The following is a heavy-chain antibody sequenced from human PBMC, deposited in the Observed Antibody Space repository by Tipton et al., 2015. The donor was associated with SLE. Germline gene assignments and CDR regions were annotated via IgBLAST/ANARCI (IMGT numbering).Heavy chain of an antibody. CDR2: IFHSGNT. V-gene: IGHV4-59*01. CDR1: GRSISRYY. Sequence: TLSLTCTVSGRSISRYYWNWIRQPPGKGLEWIGYIFHSGNTNYNPSLKSRVTISADTSKSQFSLKLTSVTAADTAVYYCAGDSQAFDYWGQGSLVTVSS. J-gene: IGHJ4*02. CDR3: AGDSQAFDY.